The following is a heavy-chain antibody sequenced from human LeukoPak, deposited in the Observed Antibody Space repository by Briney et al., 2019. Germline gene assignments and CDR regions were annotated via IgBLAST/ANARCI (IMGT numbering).Heavy chain of an antibody. J-gene: IGHJ5*02. D-gene: IGHD3-10*01. CDR2: INHSGST. V-gene: IGHV4-34*01. CDR3: ARGPMRGWFDP. Sequence: TSETLSLTRAVYGGSFSGYYWSWIRQPPGKGLEWIGEINHSGSTNYNPSLKSRVTIPVDTSKNQFSLKLSSVTAADTAVYYCARGPMRGWFDPWGQGTLVTVSS. CDR1: GGSFSGYY.